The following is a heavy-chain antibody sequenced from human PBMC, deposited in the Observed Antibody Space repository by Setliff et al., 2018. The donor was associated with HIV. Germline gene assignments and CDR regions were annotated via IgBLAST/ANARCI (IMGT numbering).Heavy chain of an antibody. CDR1: GFTFSSYA. Sequence: GGSLRLSCAASGFTFSSYAMSWVRQAPGKGLEWVSIISDNSLHAFYADSVKGRFTISRDNSKNSLYLQMNSLRAEDTAVYYCARAPYCSGGSCSSYWYFDLWGRGTLVTVSS. J-gene: IGHJ2*01. CDR2: ISDNSLHA. CDR3: ARAPYCSGGSCSSYWYFDL. D-gene: IGHD2-15*01. V-gene: IGHV3-23*01.